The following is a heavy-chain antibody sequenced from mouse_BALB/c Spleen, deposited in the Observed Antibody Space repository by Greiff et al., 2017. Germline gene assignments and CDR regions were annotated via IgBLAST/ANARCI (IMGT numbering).Heavy chain of an antibody. CDR3: AGTRGGTGTGMDY. J-gene: IGHJ3*01. Sequence: EVMLVESGPSLVKPSQTLSLTCSVSGDSITSGYWNWIRKLPGNKLEYMGYISYSGSTYYNPSLKSRISITRDTSKNQYYLQLNTVTTEDTATCYCAGTRGGTGTGMDYWGQGTLVTVSA. CDR1: GDSITSGY. V-gene: IGHV3-8*02. CDR2: ISYSGST. D-gene: IGHD4-1*01.